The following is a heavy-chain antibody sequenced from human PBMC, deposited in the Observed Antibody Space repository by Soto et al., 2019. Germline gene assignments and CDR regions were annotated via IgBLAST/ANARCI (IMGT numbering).Heavy chain of an antibody. CDR3: AKDAPSLRNRIAAAGTAFDI. Sequence: QVQLVESGGGVVQPGRSLRLSCAASGFTFSSYGMHWVRQAPGKGLEWVAVISYDGSNKYYADSVKGRFTISRDNSKNTLYLQMNSLRAEDTAVYYCAKDAPSLRNRIAAAGTAFDIWGQGTMVTVSS. CDR2: ISYDGSNK. D-gene: IGHD6-13*01. CDR1: GFTFSSYG. V-gene: IGHV3-30*18. J-gene: IGHJ3*02.